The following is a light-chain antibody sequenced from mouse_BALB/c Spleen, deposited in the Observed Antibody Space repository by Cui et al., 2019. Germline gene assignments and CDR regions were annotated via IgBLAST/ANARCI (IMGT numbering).Light chain of an antibody. Sequence: DIVLTQSQATLSVTPGDSVSLPCRASQSISNNLHWYQQKSHESPTLLIKYASQSISRIPSRFSGSGSGRDFTLSINSVETEDFGMDFCQQSNSWHQLTFGAGTKLELK. CDR3: QQSNSWHQLT. J-gene: IGKJ5*01. CDR2: YAS. V-gene: IGKV5-43*01. CDR1: QSISNN.